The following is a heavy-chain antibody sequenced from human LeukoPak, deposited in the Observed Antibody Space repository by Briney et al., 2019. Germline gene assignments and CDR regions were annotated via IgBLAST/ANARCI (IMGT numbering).Heavy chain of an antibody. V-gene: IGHV4-38-2*02. Sequence: SETLSLTCAVSGYSISSGYYWGWIRQPPGKGLEWIGSIYHSGSTYYSPSLKSRVTVSVDTSKNQFSLKLSSVTAADTAVYYCAREGLHVDYWGQGTLVTVSS. D-gene: IGHD5-24*01. CDR3: AREGLHVDY. J-gene: IGHJ4*02. CDR1: GYSISSGYY. CDR2: IYHSGST.